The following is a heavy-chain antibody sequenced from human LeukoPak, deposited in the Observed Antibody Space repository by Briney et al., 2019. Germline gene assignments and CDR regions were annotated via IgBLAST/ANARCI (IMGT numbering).Heavy chain of an antibody. CDR1: GFTFSSYS. V-gene: IGHV3-48*01. J-gene: IGHJ4*02. CDR2: ISSSSSTI. Sequence: PGGSLRLSCAASGFTFSSYSMNWVRQAPGKGLEWVSYISSSSSTIYYADSVKGRFTISRDNAKNSLYLQMNSLRAEDTAVYYCARESLWFGELSRGAIDYWGQGTLVTVSS. D-gene: IGHD3-10*01. CDR3: ARESLWFGELSRGAIDY.